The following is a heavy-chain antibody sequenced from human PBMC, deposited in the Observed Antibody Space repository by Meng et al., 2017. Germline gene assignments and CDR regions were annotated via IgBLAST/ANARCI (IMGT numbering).Heavy chain of an antibody. CDR3: AVIPYGDYRDSFYAFAI. D-gene: IGHD4-17*01. CDR2: MNPNSGNT. J-gene: IGHJ3*02. CDR1: GYTFTSYD. Sequence: ASVKVSCKASGYTFTSYDINWVRQATGQGLEWMGWMNPNSGNTGYAQKFQGRVTITRNTSISTAYMELSSLRSEDTAVYYCAVIPYGDYRDSFYAFAIWGQGKMVTV. V-gene: IGHV1-8*03.